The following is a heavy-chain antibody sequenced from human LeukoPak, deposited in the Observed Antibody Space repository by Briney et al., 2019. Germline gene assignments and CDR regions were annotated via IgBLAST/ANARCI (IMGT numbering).Heavy chain of an antibody. CDR1: GFSFSNHG. Sequence: GRSLRLSCAASGFSFSNHGMHWVRQAPGKGLEWVAVISYDGSNKYYADSVKGRFTISRDNSKNTLFLQMNSLRAEDTAVYYCAKVFGNSYYYYGMDVWGQGTTVTVSS. CDR2: ISYDGSNK. V-gene: IGHV3-30*18. D-gene: IGHD4-23*01. CDR3: AKVFGNSYYYYGMDV. J-gene: IGHJ6*02.